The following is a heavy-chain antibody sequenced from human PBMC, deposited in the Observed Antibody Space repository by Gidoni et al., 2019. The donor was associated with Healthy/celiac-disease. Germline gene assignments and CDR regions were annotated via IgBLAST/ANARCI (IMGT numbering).Heavy chain of an antibody. CDR3: ARDSIVGAKGSLDY. D-gene: IGHD1-26*01. CDR2: ISAYNVNT. CDR1: GYTVTSYG. Sequence: QVQLVQSGAEVKKPGASVKVSCKAAGYTVTSYGISWVRQAPGQGLEWMGWISAYNVNTNYAQKLQGRVTMTTDTSTSTAYIELRSLRSDDTAVYYCARDSIVGAKGSLDYWGQGTLVTVSS. J-gene: IGHJ4*02. V-gene: IGHV1-18*04.